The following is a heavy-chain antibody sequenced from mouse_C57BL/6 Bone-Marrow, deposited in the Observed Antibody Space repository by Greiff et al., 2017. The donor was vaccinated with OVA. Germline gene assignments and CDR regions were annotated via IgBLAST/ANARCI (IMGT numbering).Heavy chain of an antibody. CDR1: GFTFSDYY. Sequence: EVQLVESGGGLVQPGGSLQLSCAASGFTFSDYYMYWVRQTPEKRLEWVAYISTGGGSTYSPDTVKGRFTISRANAKNTLYLQMSRLKSEDTAMYYFARASGSSYNWYFDVWGTGTTVTVSS. CDR3: ARASGSSYNWYFDV. V-gene: IGHV5-12*01. J-gene: IGHJ1*03. CDR2: ISTGGGST. D-gene: IGHD1-1*01.